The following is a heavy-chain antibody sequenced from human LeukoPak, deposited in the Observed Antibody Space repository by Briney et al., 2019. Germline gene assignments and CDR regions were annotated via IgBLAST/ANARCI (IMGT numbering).Heavy chain of an antibody. V-gene: IGHV4-38-2*01. D-gene: IGHD2-2*01. CDR1: GYSISSGYY. CDR3: ARALGYCSSTSCYAY. CDR2: IYHSGST. J-gene: IGHJ4*02. Sequence: SETLSLTCAVSGYSISSGYYWGWIRQSPGKGLEWIGSIYHSGSTYYNPSLKSRVTISVDTSKNQFSLKLSSVTAADTAVYYCARALGYCSSTSCYAYWGQGTLVTVSS.